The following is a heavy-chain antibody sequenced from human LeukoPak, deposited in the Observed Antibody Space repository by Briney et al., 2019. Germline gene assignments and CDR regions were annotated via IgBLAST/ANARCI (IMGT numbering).Heavy chain of an antibody. CDR2: ISAYNGNT. CDR1: GYTFTSYG. J-gene: IGHJ4*02. V-gene: IGHV1-18*01. CDR3: AREAHTYYYDRDFDY. D-gene: IGHD3-22*01. Sequence: ASVKVSCKASGYTFTSYGISWVRQAPGQGLEWMGWISAYNGNTNYAQKLQGRVTMTTDTSTSTAYMELRSLRSDDTAVYYCAREAHTYYYDRDFDYWGQGTLVTVSS.